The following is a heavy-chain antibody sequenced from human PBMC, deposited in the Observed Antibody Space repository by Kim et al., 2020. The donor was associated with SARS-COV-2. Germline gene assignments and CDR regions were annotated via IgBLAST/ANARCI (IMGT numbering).Heavy chain of an antibody. CDR1: GFTFSDYY. D-gene: IGHD1-1*01. J-gene: IGHJ4*02. CDR2: ISSSGSIK. CDR3: ARDHSPNNNYFDY. V-gene: IGHV3-11*01. Sequence: GGSLRLSCVASGFTFSDYYMTWIRLAPGKGLEWISYISSSGSIKSYADSLKARFTISRDNAKNSLYRQINSLRADDTAVYYCARDHSPNNNYFDYWGQGILVPVPS.